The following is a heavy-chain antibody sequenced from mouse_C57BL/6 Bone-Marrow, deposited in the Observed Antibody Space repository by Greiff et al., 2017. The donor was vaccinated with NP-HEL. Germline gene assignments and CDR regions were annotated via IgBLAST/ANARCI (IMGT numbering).Heavy chain of an antibody. CDR1: GFTFSSYA. J-gene: IGHJ2*01. CDR2: ISDGGSYT. D-gene: IGHD1-2*01. V-gene: IGHV5-4*03. Sequence: DVMLVESGGGLVKPGGSLKLSCAASGFTFSSYAMSWVRQTPEKRLEWVATISDGGSYTYYPDNVKGRFTISRDNAKNNLYLQMSHLKSEDTAMYYCARGEVLRPPFDYWGQGTTLTVSS. CDR3: ARGEVLRPPFDY.